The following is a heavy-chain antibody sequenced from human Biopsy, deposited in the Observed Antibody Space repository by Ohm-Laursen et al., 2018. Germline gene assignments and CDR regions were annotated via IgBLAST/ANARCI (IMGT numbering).Heavy chain of an antibody. Sequence: SLRLSCTASGFTFNKHAMNWVRQAPGKGLEWVAVIWYDGSIEYYADSVKGRFTISRDNSKNTAYLQMNSLRVEDTAVYYCARDPIVGSKADGMDVWGQGTTVTVSS. J-gene: IGHJ6*02. V-gene: IGHV3-33*01. CDR2: IWYDGSIE. CDR1: GFTFNKHA. D-gene: IGHD1-26*01. CDR3: ARDPIVGSKADGMDV.